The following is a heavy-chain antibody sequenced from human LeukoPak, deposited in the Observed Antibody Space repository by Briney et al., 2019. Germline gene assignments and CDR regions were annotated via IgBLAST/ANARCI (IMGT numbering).Heavy chain of an antibody. J-gene: IGHJ4*02. D-gene: IGHD1-1*01. Sequence: ASVKVSCKASGYTFTNYYIHLVRQAPGQGLEWMGIINPSNGDTNYAQRFQGRVTMTRDTSTSTVYMELSSLDSEDTAVYYCARESDVGKDFDCWGQGTLVTVSS. CDR1: GYTFTNYY. V-gene: IGHV1-46*01. CDR2: INPSNGDT. CDR3: ARESDVGKDFDC.